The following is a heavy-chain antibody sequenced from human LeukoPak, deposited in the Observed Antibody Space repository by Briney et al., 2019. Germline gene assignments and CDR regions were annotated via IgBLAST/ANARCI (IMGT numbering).Heavy chain of an antibody. D-gene: IGHD2-15*01. CDR1: GFNFDYYA. CDR2: ISGSGART. CDR3: AKDVRGGCSGGSCYY. V-gene: IGHV3-23*01. Sequence: GGSLRLSCAASGFNFDYYAMRWVRQTPGKGLEWVADISGSGARTDYADSVKGRFTISRDNAKNTLYLQMNSLGAEDTAFYHCAKDVRGGCSGGSCYYWGQGTLVTVSS. J-gene: IGHJ4*02.